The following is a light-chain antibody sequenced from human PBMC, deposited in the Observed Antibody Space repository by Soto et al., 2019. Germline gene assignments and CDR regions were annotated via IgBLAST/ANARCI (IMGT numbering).Light chain of an antibody. CDR3: QQRGNWPQT. J-gene: IGKJ1*01. CDR2: DAS. V-gene: IGKV3-11*01. Sequence: EIVLTQSPATLSLSPGERATLSCRASQSVSSFLAWYQQKPGQAPRLLISDASNRATGIPARFSGSGSGTNFPLTISSLEPEVFAVYYCQQRGNWPQTFGQGTKVDIK. CDR1: QSVSSF.